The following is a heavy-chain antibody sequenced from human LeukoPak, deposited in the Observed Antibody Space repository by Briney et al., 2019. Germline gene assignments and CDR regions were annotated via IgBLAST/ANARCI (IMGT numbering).Heavy chain of an antibody. CDR1: GGPISSGGYY. J-gene: IGHJ4*02. Sequence: SQTLSLTCTVSGGPISSGGYYWSWIRQPAGKGLEWIGRIYTSGSTNYNPSLKSRVTISVDTSKNQFSLKLSSVTAADTAVYYCAREMAAGNYFDYWGQGTLVTVSS. D-gene: IGHD6-13*01. CDR3: AREMAAGNYFDY. CDR2: IYTSGST. V-gene: IGHV4-61*02.